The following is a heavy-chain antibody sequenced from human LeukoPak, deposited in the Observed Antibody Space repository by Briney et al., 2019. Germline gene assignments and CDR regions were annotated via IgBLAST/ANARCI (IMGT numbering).Heavy chain of an antibody. J-gene: IGHJ2*01. Sequence: SETLSLTCAVYGGSFSLYYWTWIRQPPGKGLEWIGEINHSGSTNYNPSLKSRVTISVDTSKNQFSLKLSSVTAADTAVYYCARGRYFDWLLSPYFDLWGRGTLVTVSS. CDR1: GGSFSLYY. CDR2: INHSGST. D-gene: IGHD3-9*01. CDR3: ARGRYFDWLLSPYFDL. V-gene: IGHV4-34*01.